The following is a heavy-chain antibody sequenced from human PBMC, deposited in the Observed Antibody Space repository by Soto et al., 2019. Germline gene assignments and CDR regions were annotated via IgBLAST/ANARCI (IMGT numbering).Heavy chain of an antibody. CDR3: ARELTNSGFDY. D-gene: IGHD2-8*01. V-gene: IGHV3-21*01. J-gene: IGHJ4*02. CDR2: ISSSSSYI. Sequence: GGSLRLSCQVSGFTFGSYAMSWVRQAPGKGLEWVSSISSSSSYIYYADSVKGRFTISRDNAKNSLYLQMNSLRAEDTAVYYCARELTNSGFDYWGQGTLVTVSS. CDR1: GFTFGSYA.